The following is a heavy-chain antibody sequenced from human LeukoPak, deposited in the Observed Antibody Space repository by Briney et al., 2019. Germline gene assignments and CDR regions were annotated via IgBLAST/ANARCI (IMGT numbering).Heavy chain of an antibody. J-gene: IGHJ4*02. CDR3: ARLRSPHYDILTGYREEVGSLDY. Sequence: SETLSLTCAVYGGSFSGYYWSWIRQPPGKGLEWIGEINHSGSTNYNPSLKSRVTISLDTSKNQFSLKLSSVTAADTAVYYCARLRSPHYDILTGYREEVGSLDYWGQGTLVTVSS. CDR1: GGSFSGYY. D-gene: IGHD3-9*01. CDR2: INHSGST. V-gene: IGHV4-34*01.